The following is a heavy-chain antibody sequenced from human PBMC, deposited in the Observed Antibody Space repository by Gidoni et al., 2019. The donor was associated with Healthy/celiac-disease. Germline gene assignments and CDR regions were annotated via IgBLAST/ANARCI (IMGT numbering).Heavy chain of an antibody. D-gene: IGHD1-26*01. CDR3: ARSAAYSGSYRW. J-gene: IGHJ4*02. Sequence: QVQLQQWGAGLLKPSETLSLTCAVYGGSFRGYYWSWIRQPPGKGLEWIGEINHSGSTNYNPSLKSRVTISVDTSKNQFSLKLSSVTAADTAVYYCARSAAYSGSYRWWGQGTLVTVSS. CDR1: GGSFRGYY. CDR2: INHSGST. V-gene: IGHV4-34*01.